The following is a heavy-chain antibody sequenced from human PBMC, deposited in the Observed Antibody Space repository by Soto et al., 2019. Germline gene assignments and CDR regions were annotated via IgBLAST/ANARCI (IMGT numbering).Heavy chain of an antibody. V-gene: IGHV1-18*01. Sequence: ASVKVSCKASGYTFTSYGIIWVRQAPGQGLEWMGWISAYNGNTNYAQKLQGRVTMTTDTSTSTAYMELRSLRSDDTAVYYCAKDLGYCSGGNCYRGDYYYGMDVWGQGTTVTVSS. CDR3: AKDLGYCSGGNCYRGDYYYGMDV. CDR1: GYTFTSYG. CDR2: ISAYNGNT. J-gene: IGHJ6*02. D-gene: IGHD2-15*01.